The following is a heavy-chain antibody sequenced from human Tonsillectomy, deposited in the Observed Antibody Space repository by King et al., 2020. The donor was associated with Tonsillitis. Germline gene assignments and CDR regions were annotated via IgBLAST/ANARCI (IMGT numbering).Heavy chain of an antibody. Sequence: VTLKESGPVLVKPTETLTLTCTVSGFSLSNPRMGVSWIRQPPGRALEWLAHIFSNDEKSYSTSLKSRLTISRDTSKSQVVLIMTNMDPVDTATYYCARIDPYDIGWFDPWGQGTLVTVSS. J-gene: IGHJ5*02. CDR1: GFSLSNPRMG. CDR3: ARIDPYDIGWFDP. D-gene: IGHD3-9*01. V-gene: IGHV2-26*01. CDR2: IFSNDEK.